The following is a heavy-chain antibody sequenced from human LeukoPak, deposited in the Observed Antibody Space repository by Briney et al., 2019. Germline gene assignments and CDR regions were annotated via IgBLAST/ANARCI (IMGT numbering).Heavy chain of an antibody. D-gene: IGHD3/OR15-3a*01. J-gene: IGHJ6*03. CDR3: ARDLDWKSYYYMDV. CDR1: GFTFSSYS. Sequence: GGSLRLSCAASGFTFSSYSMNWVRQAPGKGLEWVSSISSSSSYIYYADSVKGRFTISRDNAKNSLYLQMNSLRAEDTAVYYCARDLDWKSYYYMDVWGKGTTVTVSS. V-gene: IGHV3-21*01. CDR2: ISSSSSYI.